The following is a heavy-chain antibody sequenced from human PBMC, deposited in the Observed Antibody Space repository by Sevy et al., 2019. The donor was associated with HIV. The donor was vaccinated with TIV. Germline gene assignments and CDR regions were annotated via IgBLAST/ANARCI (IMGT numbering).Heavy chain of an antibody. CDR2: STSSGTTI. V-gene: IGHV3-48*03. CDR3: ARGGSSWTGYFDY. CDR1: GFTFSNYE. Sequence: GGSLRLSCAASGFTFSNYEINWVRRAPGKGLEWVSYSTSSGTTIDYADSVKGRFTISRDNAKNSLYLQMNSLRAEDTAVYYSARGGSSWTGYFDYWGQGTLVTVSS. D-gene: IGHD6-13*01. J-gene: IGHJ4*02.